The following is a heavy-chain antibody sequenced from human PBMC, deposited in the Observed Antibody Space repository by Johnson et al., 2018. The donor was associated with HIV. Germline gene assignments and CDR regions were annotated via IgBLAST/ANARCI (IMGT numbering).Heavy chain of an antibody. CDR2: INWNGDST. V-gene: IGHV3-9*01. J-gene: IGHJ3*02. CDR3: ARDFVAFGECTAFDI. CDR1: GFTFDDYA. Sequence: VQLVESGGGSVQPGRSLRLSCAASGFTFDDYAMHWVRQPPGKGPEWVSGINWNGDSTGYADSVKGRVTISRDNAKKSLYLQMNSLRAEDTALYYCARDFVAFGECTAFDIWGQGTMVTVSS. D-gene: IGHD3-10*01.